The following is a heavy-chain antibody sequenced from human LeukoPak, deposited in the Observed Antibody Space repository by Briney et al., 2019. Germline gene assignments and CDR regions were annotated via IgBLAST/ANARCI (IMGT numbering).Heavy chain of an antibody. D-gene: IGHD3-16*02. Sequence: PSETLSLTCAVSGGSISSSNWWSWVRPPPGKGLEWIGEIYHSGSTNYNPSLKSRVTISVDKSKNQFSLRLSSVTAADTAVYYCARGGASGIYDYVWGSYRSSVFDYWGQGTLVTVSS. J-gene: IGHJ4*02. CDR3: ARGGASGIYDYVWGSYRSSVFDY. CDR2: IYHSGST. CDR1: GGSISSSNW. V-gene: IGHV4-4*02.